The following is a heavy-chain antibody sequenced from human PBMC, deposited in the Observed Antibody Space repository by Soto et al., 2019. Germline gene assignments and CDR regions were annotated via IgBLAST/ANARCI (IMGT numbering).Heavy chain of an antibody. V-gene: IGHV4-34*01. Sequence: SETLSLTCAVYGGSFSGYYWSWIRQPPGKGLEWIGEINHSGSTNYNPSLKSRVTISVDTSKNQFSLKLSSVTAADTAVYYCARTSGGVTGTGYYFDYWGQGTLVTVSS. D-gene: IGHD1-20*01. CDR2: INHSGST. CDR1: GGSFSGYY. J-gene: IGHJ4*02. CDR3: ARTSGGVTGTGYYFDY.